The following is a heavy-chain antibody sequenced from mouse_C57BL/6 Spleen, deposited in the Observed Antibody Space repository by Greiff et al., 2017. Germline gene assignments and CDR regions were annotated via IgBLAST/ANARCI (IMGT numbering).Heavy chain of an antibody. CDR3: ARPYDRGFAY. V-gene: IGHV1-64*01. CDR1: GYTFTSYW. J-gene: IGHJ3*01. CDR2: IHPNSGST. D-gene: IGHD2-3*01. Sequence: QVQLQQPGAELVKPGASVKLSCQASGYTFTSYWMHWVKQRPGQGLEWIGMIHPNSGSTNYNEKFKSKATLTVDKSSSTAYMQLSSLTSEDSAVYYCARPYDRGFAYWGQGTLVTVSA.